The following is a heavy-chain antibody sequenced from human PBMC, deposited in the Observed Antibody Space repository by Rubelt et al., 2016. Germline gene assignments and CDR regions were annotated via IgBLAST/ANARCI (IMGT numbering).Heavy chain of an antibody. J-gene: IGHJ4*02. CDR2: INPNSGGT. CDR3: ARVVGATPYYFDY. D-gene: IGHD1-26*01. Sequence: HWVRQAPGQGLEWMGWINPNSGGTNYAQKFQGWVTMTRDTSISTAYMELSRLRSDDTAVYYCARVVGATPYYFDYWGQGTLVTVSS. V-gene: IGHV1-2*04.